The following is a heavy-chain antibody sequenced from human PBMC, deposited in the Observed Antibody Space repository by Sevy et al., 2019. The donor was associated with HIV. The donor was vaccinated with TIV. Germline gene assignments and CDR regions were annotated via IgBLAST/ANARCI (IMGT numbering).Heavy chain of an antibody. CDR2: IYTSGST. CDR1: GGSISSYY. V-gene: IGHV4-4*07. Sequence: SETLSLTCTVSGGSISSYYWSWIRQPAGKGLEWIGRIYTSGSTNYNPSLKSRVTMSVDTSKNQFSLKLGSVTAADTAVYYCARDRVVVVPAARFYYYYMDVWGKGTTVTVSS. CDR3: ARDRVVVVPAARFYYYYMDV. J-gene: IGHJ6*03. D-gene: IGHD2-2*01.